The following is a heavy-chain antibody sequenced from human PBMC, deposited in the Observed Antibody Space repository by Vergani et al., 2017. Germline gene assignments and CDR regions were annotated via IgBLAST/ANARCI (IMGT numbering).Heavy chain of an antibody. J-gene: IGHJ3*02. D-gene: IGHD3-16*02. V-gene: IGHV3-7*01. CDR3: ARDFDDYVWWSYRYRNDAFDI. CDR2: IKQDGSEK. CDR1: GFTFSSYW. Sequence: EVQLVESGGGLVQPGGSLRLSCAASGFTFSSYWMSWVRQAPGKGLEWVANIKQDGSEKYYVDSVKGRFTISRDNAKNSLYLQMNSLRAEDTAVYYCARDFDDYVWWSYRYRNDAFDIWGQGTMVTVSS.